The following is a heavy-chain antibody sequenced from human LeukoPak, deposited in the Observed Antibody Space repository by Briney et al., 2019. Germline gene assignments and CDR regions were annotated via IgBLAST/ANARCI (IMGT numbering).Heavy chain of an antibody. D-gene: IGHD1-26*01. V-gene: IGHV1-18*01. J-gene: IGHJ4*01. Sequence: ASVRVSCKASGYTFSTTYINWVRPAPGQGLEWMGRISAYNGKTSYAQKFQGRVTMTTDSSTTTAYMDLASLRSDDTAVYYCARGGTYYPCIDYWGQGTLVTVSS. CDR2: ISAYNGKT. CDR3: ARGGTYYPCIDY. CDR1: GYTFSTTY.